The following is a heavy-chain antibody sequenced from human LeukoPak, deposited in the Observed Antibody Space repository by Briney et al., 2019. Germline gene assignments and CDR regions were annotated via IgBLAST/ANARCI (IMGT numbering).Heavy chain of an antibody. J-gene: IGHJ4*02. D-gene: IGHD6-6*01. V-gene: IGHV1-69*05. CDR3: ARGVAARPVPYYFDY. Sequence: SVKVSCKASGGTFSSYAISWVRRAPGQGLEWMGGIIPIFGTANYAQKFQGRVTITTDESTSTAYMELSSLRSEDTAVYYCARGVAARPVPYYFDYWGQGTLVTVSS. CDR2: IIPIFGTA. CDR1: GGTFSSYA.